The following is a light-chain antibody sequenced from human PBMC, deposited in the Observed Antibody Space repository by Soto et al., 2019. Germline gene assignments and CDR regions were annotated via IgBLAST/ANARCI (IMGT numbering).Light chain of an antibody. CDR3: ATWDDSLNGFYV. Sequence: QSVLTQPPSASGTPGHGVTISFSGSTSNIGSNYVYWYQQLPGTAPKLLIYRNNQRPSGVPDRFSGSKSGTSASLAISGLRSDDEADYFCATWDDSLNGFYVFGTGTKVTVL. V-gene: IGLV1-47*01. J-gene: IGLJ1*01. CDR1: TSNIGSNY. CDR2: RNN.